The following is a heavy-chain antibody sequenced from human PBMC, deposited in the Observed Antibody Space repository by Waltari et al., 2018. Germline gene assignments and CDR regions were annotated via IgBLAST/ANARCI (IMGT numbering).Heavy chain of an antibody. CDR1: GFDFRGHV. J-gene: IGHJ4*02. V-gene: IGHV3-33*01. CDR2: IWYDGRYE. CDR3: ARDFASTYFFDY. Sequence: AQLVESGGRVVQPGRSLGVSCSAAGFDFRGHVLHWVRPGPGKGLEWVAVIWYDGRYEYYADSVKGRFTISRDNSKDTLYLQMNSLRAEDTAVYYCARDFASTYFFDYWGQGTLVSVSS.